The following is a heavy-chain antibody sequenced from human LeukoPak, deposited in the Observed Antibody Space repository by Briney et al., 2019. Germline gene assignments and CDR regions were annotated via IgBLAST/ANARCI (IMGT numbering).Heavy chain of an antibody. CDR1: GGTFSNYA. J-gene: IGHJ4*02. D-gene: IGHD3-10*01. V-gene: IGHV1-69*04. Sequence: SVKVSCKASGGTFSNYAVSWVRQAPGQGLEWMGRIIPFLGTTNSAQKFQGRVTITADKSTSTAYMDLSSLRSEDTAVYYCARDDYGLGSYYKLDYWGQGTLVTVSS. CDR2: IIPFLGTT. CDR3: ARDDYGLGSYYKLDY.